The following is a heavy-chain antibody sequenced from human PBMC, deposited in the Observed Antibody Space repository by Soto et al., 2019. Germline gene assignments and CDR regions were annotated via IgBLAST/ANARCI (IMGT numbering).Heavy chain of an antibody. CDR2: ISYDGSNK. CDR1: GFTFSSYG. CDR3: AKDYGGDY. V-gene: IGHV3-30*18. D-gene: IGHD4-17*01. Sequence: QVQLVESGGGVVQPGRSLRLSCAASGFTFSSYGMHWVRQAPGKGLEGVAVISYDGSNKYYADSVKGRFTISRDNSKNTLYLQMNSLRAEDTAVYYCAKDYGGDYWGQGTLVTVSS. J-gene: IGHJ4*02.